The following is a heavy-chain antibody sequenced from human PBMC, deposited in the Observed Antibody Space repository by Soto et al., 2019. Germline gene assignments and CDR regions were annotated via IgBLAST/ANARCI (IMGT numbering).Heavy chain of an antibody. D-gene: IGHD6-19*01. Sequence: QVQLVQSGAEVKKPGASVKVSCKASGYTFTSYGISWVRQAPGQGLEWMGWISAYNGNTNYAQKLQGRVTMTTDTYTSTAYMELRSLRSDDTAVYYCARDQAVTPVHYYYYGMDVWGQGTTVTVSS. J-gene: IGHJ6*02. CDR3: ARDQAVTPVHYYYYGMDV. V-gene: IGHV1-18*04. CDR1: GYTFTSYG. CDR2: ISAYNGNT.